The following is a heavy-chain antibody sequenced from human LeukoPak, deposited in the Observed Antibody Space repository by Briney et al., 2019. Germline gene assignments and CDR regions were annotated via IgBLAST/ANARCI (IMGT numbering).Heavy chain of an antibody. CDR3: AREESRSAAGGPFDY. CDR1: GFTFSSYW. J-gene: IGHJ4*02. CDR2: INQDGSEK. D-gene: IGHD6-13*01. V-gene: IGHV3-7*01. Sequence: GGSLRLSCTVSGFTFSSYWMNWVRQAPGTGLEWVANINQDGSEKYYVDSVKGRFTISRDNAKNSLYLQMNSLRAEDTAVYYCAREESRSAAGGPFDYWGQGTLVTVSS.